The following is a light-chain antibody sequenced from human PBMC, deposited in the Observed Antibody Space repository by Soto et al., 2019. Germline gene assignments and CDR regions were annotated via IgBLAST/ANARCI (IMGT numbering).Light chain of an antibody. V-gene: IGKV1-5*03. CDR3: QQYNSYSMYT. CDR2: KAS. Sequence: DIQMTQSPSTLSASVGDRVTITCRASQTISNWLAWYQQKPGKAPKLLIYKASSLESGVPSRFSGSGSGTEFTLTISSLQPDDFATYYCQQYNSYSMYTFGQGTKLEI. CDR1: QTISNW. J-gene: IGKJ2*01.